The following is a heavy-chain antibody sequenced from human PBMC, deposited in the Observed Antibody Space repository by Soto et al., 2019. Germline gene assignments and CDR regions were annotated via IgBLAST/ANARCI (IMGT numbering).Heavy chain of an antibody. V-gene: IGHV1-18*01. Sequence: ASVKVSCKESGYTFTSYTVSWVRQAPGQGLEWVGWIGPSSGNTDSARNLQGRVTMTTDTSTSTAYMELRSLRSDETAVYYCARDTGNLLDYRGKGTLVTVSS. CDR3: ARDTGNLLDY. CDR2: IGPSSGNT. J-gene: IGHJ4*02. CDR1: GYTFTSYT. D-gene: IGHD2-8*02.